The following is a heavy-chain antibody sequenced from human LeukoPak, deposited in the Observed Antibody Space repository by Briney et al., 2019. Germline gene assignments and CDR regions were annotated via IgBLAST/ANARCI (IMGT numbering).Heavy chain of an antibody. J-gene: IGHJ5*02. CDR3: ARDNNYYDSSGRNWFDP. V-gene: IGHV3-48*04. CDR1: GFPFSSYR. Sequence: LSGGSLRLSCAASGFPFSSYRMNWVRQAPGKGLEGVSYISSSSSTIYYADSVKGRFTISRDNAKNSLYLQMNSLRAEDTAVYYCARDNNYYDSSGRNWFDPWGQGTLVTVSS. D-gene: IGHD3-22*01. CDR2: ISSSSSTI.